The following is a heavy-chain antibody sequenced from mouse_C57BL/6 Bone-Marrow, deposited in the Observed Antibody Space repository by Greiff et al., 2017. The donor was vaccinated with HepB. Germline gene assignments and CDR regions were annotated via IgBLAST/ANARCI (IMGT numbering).Heavy chain of an antibody. J-gene: IGHJ3*01. Sequence: EVKLMESGGGLVKPGGSLKLSCAASGFTFSDYGMHWVRQAPEKGLEWVAYISSGSSTIYYADTVKGRFTISRDNAKNTLFLQMTSLRSEDTAMYYCARSGGRRSYGTPAWFAYWGQGTLVTVSA. CDR1: GFTFSDYG. V-gene: IGHV5-17*01. CDR3: ARSGGRRSYGTPAWFAY. CDR2: ISSGSSTI. D-gene: IGHD1-1*01.